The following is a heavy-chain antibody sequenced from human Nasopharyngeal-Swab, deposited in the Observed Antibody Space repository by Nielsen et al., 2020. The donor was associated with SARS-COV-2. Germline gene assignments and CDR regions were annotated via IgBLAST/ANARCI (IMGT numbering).Heavy chain of an antibody. CDR1: GYSFTSYW. J-gene: IGHJ4*02. Sequence: KVSCKGSGYSFTSYWIGWVRQMPGKGLEWMGIIYPGDSDTRYSPSFQGQVTISADKSISTAYLQWSSLKASDPAMYYCARGVDTAMVPFDYWGQGTLVTVSS. V-gene: IGHV5-51*01. CDR3: ARGVDTAMVPFDY. CDR2: IYPGDSDT. D-gene: IGHD5-18*01.